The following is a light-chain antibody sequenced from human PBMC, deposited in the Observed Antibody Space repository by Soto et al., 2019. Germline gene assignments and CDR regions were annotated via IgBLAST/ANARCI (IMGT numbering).Light chain of an antibody. V-gene: IGLV2-14*01. CDR3: SSYTGSSTLV. CDR2: EVF. Sequence: QSALTQPASVSGSPGQSITISCTGTTSDIGDYNYVSWYQQHPGKAPKIIIYEVFHRPSGVSNRLSGSKSGYTASLTISGLQTEDEADYYCSSYTGSSTLVFGGGTKLTVL. CDR1: TSDIGDYNY. J-gene: IGLJ3*02.